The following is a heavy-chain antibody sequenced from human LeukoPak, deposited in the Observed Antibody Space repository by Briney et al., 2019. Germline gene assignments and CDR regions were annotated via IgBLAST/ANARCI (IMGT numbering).Heavy chain of an antibody. CDR3: ARFSQQWLVRGDFDY. CDR1: GFTFSTYA. D-gene: IGHD6-19*01. Sequence: GGSLRLSCTASGFTFSTYAMGWARQAPGKGLEWVSSISSSSSYIYYADSVKGRFTISRDNAKNSLYLQMNSLRAEDTAVYYCARFSQQWLVRGDFDYWGQGTLVTVSS. J-gene: IGHJ4*02. CDR2: ISSSSSYI. V-gene: IGHV3-21*01.